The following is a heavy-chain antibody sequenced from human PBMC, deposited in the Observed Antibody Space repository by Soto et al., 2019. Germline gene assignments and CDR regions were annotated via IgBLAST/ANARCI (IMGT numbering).Heavy chain of an antibody. CDR2: IYYSGST. D-gene: IGHD3-16*02. CDR3: ARVVYDYVWGSYRYGYFDY. V-gene: IGHV4-31*03. Sequence: SETLSLTCTVSGGSISSGGYYWSWIRPHPGKGLEWIGYIYYSGSTYCNPSLKSRVTISVDTSKNQFSLKLSSVTAADTAVYYCARVVYDYVWGSYRYGYFDYWGQGTLVTVSS. CDR1: GGSISSGGYY. J-gene: IGHJ4*02.